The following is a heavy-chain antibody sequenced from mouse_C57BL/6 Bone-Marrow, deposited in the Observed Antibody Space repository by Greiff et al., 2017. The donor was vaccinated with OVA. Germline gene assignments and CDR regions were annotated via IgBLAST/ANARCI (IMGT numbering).Heavy chain of an antibody. CDR1: GYTFTSYW. V-gene: IGHV1-69*01. CDR2: IDPSDSYT. Sequence: VQLQQPGAELVMPGASVKLSCKASGYTFTSYWMHWVKQRPGQGLEWIGEIDPSDSYTNYNQKFKGKSTLTVDKSSSTAYMQLSSLTSEDSAVYYCARGGHYYGGDYWGQGTTLTVSS. CDR3: ARGGHYYGGDY. J-gene: IGHJ2*01. D-gene: IGHD1-1*01.